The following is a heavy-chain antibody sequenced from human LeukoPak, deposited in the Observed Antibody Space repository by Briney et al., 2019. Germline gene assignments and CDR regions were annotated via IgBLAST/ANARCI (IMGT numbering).Heavy chain of an antibody. CDR2: IIPIFGTA. CDR3: ARGKDSGSYSPNFDY. Sequence: ASVKVSCKASGGTFSSYAITWVRQAPGQGLEWMGRIIPIFGTATYAQKFQGRVTITADKSTSTAYMEMSSLRSEDTAVYYCARGKDSGSYSPNFDYWGQGTLVTVSS. D-gene: IGHD1-26*01. J-gene: IGHJ4*02. CDR1: GGTFSSYA. V-gene: IGHV1-69*06.